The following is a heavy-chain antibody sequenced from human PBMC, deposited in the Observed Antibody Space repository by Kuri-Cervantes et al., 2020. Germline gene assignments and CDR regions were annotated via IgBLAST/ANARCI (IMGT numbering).Heavy chain of an antibody. D-gene: IGHD2/OR15-2a*01. CDR2: INSDGSIT. V-gene: IGHV3-74*01. CDR3: ARHRDSTIWYYYYMDV. CDR1: GGTLRNYW. Sequence: GGSLRLSCAVSGGTLRNYWVHWVRQAPGKGLVWVSRINSDGSITSYADSVKGRFTISRDNAKNTVYLQMSSLRTEDTAIYYCARHRDSTIWYYYYMDVWGKGTTVTVSS. J-gene: IGHJ6*03.